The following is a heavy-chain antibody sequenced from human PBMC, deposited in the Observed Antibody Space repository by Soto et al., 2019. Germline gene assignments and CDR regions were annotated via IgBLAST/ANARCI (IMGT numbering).Heavy chain of an antibody. D-gene: IGHD1-1*01. CDR2: MNPNSGNT. V-gene: IGHV1-8*01. J-gene: IGHJ6*02. Sequence: QVQLVQSGAEVKQPGASVKVSCKASGYTFTSYDINWVRQDTGQGLERMGWMNPNSGNTGYAQKFQGRVTMTRNTSISTAYMELSSLRSEDTAVYYCARERTGTTSMDVWGQGTTVTVSS. CDR3: ARERTGTTSMDV. CDR1: GYTFTSYD.